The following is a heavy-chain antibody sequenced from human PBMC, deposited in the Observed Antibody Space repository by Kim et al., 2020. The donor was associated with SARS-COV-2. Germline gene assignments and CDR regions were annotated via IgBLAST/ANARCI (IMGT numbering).Heavy chain of an antibody. Sequence: TNDNPSLNSRVTISVDKSKNHFSLNLNSVTAADTAVYYCSGSSGWYRLDYWGQGTLVTVSS. J-gene: IGHJ4*02. CDR3: SGSSGWYRLDY. V-gene: IGHV4-4*02. CDR2: T. D-gene: IGHD6-19*01.